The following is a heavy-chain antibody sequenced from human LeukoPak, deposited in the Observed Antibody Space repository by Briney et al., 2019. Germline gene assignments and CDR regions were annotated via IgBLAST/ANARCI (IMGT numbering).Heavy chain of an antibody. V-gene: IGHV1-18*01. Sequence: ASVKVSCKASGYTFTNFGISWVRQAPGQGLEWMGWISAYNGNTNYAQKLQGRVTMTTDTSTSTAYMELSSLRSEDTAVYYCAREGAIAVAGSLYYWGQGALVTVSS. CDR2: ISAYNGNT. CDR1: GYTFTNFG. D-gene: IGHD6-19*01. CDR3: AREGAIAVAGSLYY. J-gene: IGHJ4*02.